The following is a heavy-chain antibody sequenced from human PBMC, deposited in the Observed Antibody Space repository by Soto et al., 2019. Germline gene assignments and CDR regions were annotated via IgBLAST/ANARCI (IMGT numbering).Heavy chain of an antibody. CDR2: INHSGST. D-gene: IGHD3-3*01. V-gene: IGHV4-34*01. J-gene: IGHJ4*02. CDR3: ARGERNDFWSGSFFDY. Sequence: QVQLQQWGAGLLKPSETLSLTCAVYGGSFSGYYWSWIRQPPGKGLEWSGEINHSGSTNYNPSLKSRVNISVDTSKNQFSLKLSSVTAADTAVYYCARGERNDFWSGSFFDYWGQGTLVTVSS. CDR1: GGSFSGYY.